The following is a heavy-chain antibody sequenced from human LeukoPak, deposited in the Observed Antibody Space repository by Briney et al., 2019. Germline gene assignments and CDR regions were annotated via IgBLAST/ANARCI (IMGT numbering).Heavy chain of an antibody. Sequence: GGSVRLSCAASGFTFSSSAMSWVRQAPGKGLEWLSGISGSGGGTYYADSVKGRFTISRDDSKNTLYLQMHSLRAEDTAVYYCAKSGGSSGWLYWGQGTLVTVSS. CDR3: AKSGGSSGWLY. D-gene: IGHD6-19*01. CDR2: ISGSGGGT. J-gene: IGHJ4*02. V-gene: IGHV3-23*01. CDR1: GFTFSSSA.